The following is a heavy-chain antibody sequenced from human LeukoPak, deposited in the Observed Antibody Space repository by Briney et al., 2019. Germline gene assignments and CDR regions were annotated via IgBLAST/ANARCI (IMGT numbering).Heavy chain of an antibody. J-gene: IGHJ5*02. Sequence: PSETLSLTCTFSGYSISSGYYWGWIRQPPGKGVEWIGSIYHSGSTYYNPSLKSRVTISVDTSKNQFSLKLSSVTAADTAVYYCARDDRSYCGGDCYSNWFVPWGQGTLVTVSS. CDR2: IYHSGST. V-gene: IGHV4-38-2*02. D-gene: IGHD2-21*01. CDR1: GYSISSGYY. CDR3: ARDDRSYCGGDCYSNWFVP.